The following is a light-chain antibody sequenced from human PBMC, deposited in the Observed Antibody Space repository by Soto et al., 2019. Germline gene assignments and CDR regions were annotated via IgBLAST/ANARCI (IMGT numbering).Light chain of an antibody. CDR2: EVS. J-gene: IGLJ1*01. Sequence: QSALTQPASVSGAPGQSITISCTGTSTDVGDSNHVSWYQHHPGKAPKLIIYEVSYRPSGVSNRFSGSKSAYTASLTISGLQDEDEADYYCNSQTTSGIRVFGTGTKLTVL. CDR1: STDVGDSNH. V-gene: IGLV2-14*01. CDR3: NSQTTSGIRV.